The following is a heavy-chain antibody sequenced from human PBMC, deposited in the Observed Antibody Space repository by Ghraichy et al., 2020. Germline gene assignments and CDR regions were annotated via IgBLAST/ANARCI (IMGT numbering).Heavy chain of an antibody. J-gene: IGHJ4*02. Sequence: SETLSLTCTVSGGSISSSSYYWGWIRQPPGKGLEWIGSIYYSGSTYYNPSLKSRVTISVDTSKNQFSLKLSSVTAADTAVYYCARGQDSSGYYYQPYFDYWGQGTLVTVSS. CDR3: ARGQDSSGYYYQPYFDY. CDR2: IYYSGST. D-gene: IGHD3-22*01. V-gene: IGHV4-39*01. CDR1: GGSISSSSYY.